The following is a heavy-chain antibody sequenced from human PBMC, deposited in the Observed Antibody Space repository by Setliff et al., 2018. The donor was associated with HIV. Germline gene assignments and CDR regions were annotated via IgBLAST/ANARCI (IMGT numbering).Heavy chain of an antibody. Sequence: ASVKVSCKASGYKFTSYYIHWVRQAPGHSLEGMGFINSGTGNTIYSQKFQGRVTFSRDTSASTAYMELSSLRSEDTAVYYCANSVTDASYWYFIHWGRGSPVTVSS. V-gene: IGHV1-3*01. CDR2: INSGTGNT. CDR3: ANSVTDASYWYFIH. J-gene: IGHJ2*01. CDR1: GYKFTSYY. D-gene: IGHD4-17*01.